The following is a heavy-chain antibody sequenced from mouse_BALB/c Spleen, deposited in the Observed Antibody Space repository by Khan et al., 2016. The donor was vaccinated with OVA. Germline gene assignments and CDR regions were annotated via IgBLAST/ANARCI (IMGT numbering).Heavy chain of an antibody. CDR1: GYSFTSYY. D-gene: IGHD2-2*01. CDR3: TRRGYDAWFTY. V-gene: IGHV1-31*01. J-gene: IGHJ3*01. CDR2: IDPFSGGS. Sequence: VQLKESGPELMKPGASVKISCKASGYSFTSYYIHWMMQSHGNSLEWIGYIDPFSGGSTYNQKFKDKATLTVDKSSSTAYLHLSNLTSEDSAVYYCTRRGYDAWFTYWGQGTLVTVSA.